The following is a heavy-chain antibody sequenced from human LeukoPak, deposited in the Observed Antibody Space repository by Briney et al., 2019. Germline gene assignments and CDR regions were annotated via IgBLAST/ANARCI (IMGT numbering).Heavy chain of an antibody. CDR2: INHSGST. CDR3: ANRYYDFWSGYYRGFFDY. Sequence: PSETLSLTCAVYGGSFSGYYWSWIRQPPGKGLEWIGEINHSGSTNYNPSLKSRVTISVDTSKNQFSLKLSSVTAADTAVYYCANRYYDFWSGYYRGFFDYWAREPWSPSPQ. CDR1: GGSFSGYY. D-gene: IGHD3-3*01. V-gene: IGHV4-34*01. J-gene: IGHJ4*02.